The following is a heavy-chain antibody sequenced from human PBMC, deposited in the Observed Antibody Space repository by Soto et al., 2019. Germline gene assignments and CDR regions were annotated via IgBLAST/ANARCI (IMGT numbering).Heavy chain of an antibody. V-gene: IGHV3-21*01. CDR2: ISSSSSYI. Sequence: GSLRLSCAASGFTFSSYSMNWVRQAPGKGLEWVSSISSSSSYIYYADSVKGRFTISRDNAKNSLYLQMNSLRAEDTAVYYCARCGHYYDSSGYYPSYGMDVWGQGTTVTVSS. D-gene: IGHD3-22*01. CDR1: GFTFSSYS. J-gene: IGHJ6*02. CDR3: ARCGHYYDSSGYYPSYGMDV.